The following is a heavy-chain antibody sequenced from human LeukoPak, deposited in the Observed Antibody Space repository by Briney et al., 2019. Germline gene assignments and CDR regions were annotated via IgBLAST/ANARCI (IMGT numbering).Heavy chain of an antibody. J-gene: IGHJ6*02. CDR3: ASEGDSGYYYSWAMDV. V-gene: IGHV3-66*01. D-gene: IGHD1-26*01. CDR2: IYSGGST. CDR1: GFTFSSYA. Sequence: PGRSLRLSCAASGFTFSSYAMHWVRQAPGKGLEWVAVIYSGGSTSYADSVKGRFTISRDNSKNTLYLQMNSLRAEDAAVYYCASEGDSGYYYSWAMDVWGQGTTVTISS.